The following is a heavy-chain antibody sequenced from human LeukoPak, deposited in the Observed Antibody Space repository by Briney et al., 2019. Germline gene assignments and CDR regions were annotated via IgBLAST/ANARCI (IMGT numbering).Heavy chain of an antibody. CDR3: AKNAVAGSPYYYYGMDV. CDR1: GFTFSSYA. Sequence: QAGGPLRLSCAASGFTFSSYAMSWVRQAPGKGLEWVSAISGSGGSTYYADSVKGRFTISRDNSKNTLYLQMNSLRAEDTAVYYCAKNAVAGSPYYYYGMDVWGQGTTVTVSS. CDR2: ISGSGGST. V-gene: IGHV3-23*01. J-gene: IGHJ6*02. D-gene: IGHD6-19*01.